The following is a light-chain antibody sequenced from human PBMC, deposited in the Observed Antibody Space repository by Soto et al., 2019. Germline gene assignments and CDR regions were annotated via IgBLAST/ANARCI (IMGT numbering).Light chain of an antibody. CDR1: QDIDIY. CDR3: QQLRMYLST. Sequence: IQLTQAPSSLSASVGVRVTITCRASQDIDIYLASYQQKPGEAPKLRIYAASTLYGGVPSRLSGSGSGTDFALTITSLQAEDFESYESQQLRMYLSTFGGGTQVEIK. V-gene: IGKV1-9*01. J-gene: IGKJ4*01. CDR2: AAS.